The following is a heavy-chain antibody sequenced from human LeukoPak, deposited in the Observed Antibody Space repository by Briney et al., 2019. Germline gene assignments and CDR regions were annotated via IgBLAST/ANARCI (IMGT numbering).Heavy chain of an antibody. D-gene: IGHD3-9*01. Sequence: GGSLRLSCAASGFTFSNAWMSWVRQAPGKGLEWVGRIKSKTDGGTTDYAAPVKGRFTISRDDSKNTLYLQMNSLKTEDTAVYYCTTDFSGLRYFDWNLDYWGQGTLVTVSS. CDR1: GFTFSNAW. V-gene: IGHV3-15*01. J-gene: IGHJ4*02. CDR2: IKSKTDGGTT. CDR3: TTDFSGLRYFDWNLDY.